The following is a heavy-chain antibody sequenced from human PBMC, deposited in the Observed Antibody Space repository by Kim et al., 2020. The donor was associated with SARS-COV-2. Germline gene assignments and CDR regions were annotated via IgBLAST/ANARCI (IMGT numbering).Heavy chain of an antibody. D-gene: IGHD6-19*01. CDR2: IIRTYST. CDR1: GFNFNTFA. Sequence: GGSLRLSCAASGFNFNTFAMSWVRQAPGKGLEWVSGIIRTYSTYYADSVKGRFTISRDVSKNTVYLQMNSLRAEDTAIYYCTKDRSSGDGFWEFDSWGQGALVTVSS. J-gene: IGHJ4*02. V-gene: IGHV3-23*01. CDR3: TKDRSSGDGFWEFDS.